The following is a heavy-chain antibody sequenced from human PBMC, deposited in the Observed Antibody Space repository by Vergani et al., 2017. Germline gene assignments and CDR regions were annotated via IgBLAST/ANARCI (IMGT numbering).Heavy chain of an antibody. V-gene: IGHV3-30*02. Sequence: VQLVESGGGLVQPGRSLRLSCAASGFSFGSYGMHWVRVRQAPGKGLEWLAYLRYDGTTKQYADSVKGRFTISRDNSKNMLYLQMDSLRPEDTAMFYCGKDRGASIGFDDWGQGTQVTVSS. CDR1: GFSFGSYG. J-gene: IGHJ4*02. D-gene: IGHD2-2*01. CDR2: LRYDGTTK. CDR3: GKDRGASIGFDD.